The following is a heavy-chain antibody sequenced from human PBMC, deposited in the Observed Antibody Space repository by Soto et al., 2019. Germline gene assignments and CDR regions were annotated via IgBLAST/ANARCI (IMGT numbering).Heavy chain of an antibody. D-gene: IGHD3-9*01. V-gene: IGHV1-46*03. Sequence: GASVKVSCKASGYTFTGYYMHWVRQAPGQGLEWMGWINPSGGSTSYAQKFQGRVTMTRDTSTSTVYMELSSLRSEDTAVYYCARPRDGILTGYYNDRYYYYGMDVWGQGTTVTVSS. CDR1: GYTFTGYY. CDR2: INPSGGST. CDR3: ARPRDGILTGYYNDRYYYYGMDV. J-gene: IGHJ6*02.